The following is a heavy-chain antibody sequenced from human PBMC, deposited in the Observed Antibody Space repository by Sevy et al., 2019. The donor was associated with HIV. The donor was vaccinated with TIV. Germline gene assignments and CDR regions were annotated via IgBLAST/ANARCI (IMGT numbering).Heavy chain of an antibody. CDR1: GFTFSSYG. V-gene: IGHV3-30*18. Sequence: RGSLRLSCAASGFTFSSYGMHWVRQAPGKGLEWVAVISYDGSNKYYADSVKGRFTISRDNSKNTLYLQMNSLRAEDTAVYYCAKSNCSSTSCLPDYWGQGTLVTVSS. J-gene: IGHJ4*02. CDR3: AKSNCSSTSCLPDY. CDR2: ISYDGSNK. D-gene: IGHD2-2*01.